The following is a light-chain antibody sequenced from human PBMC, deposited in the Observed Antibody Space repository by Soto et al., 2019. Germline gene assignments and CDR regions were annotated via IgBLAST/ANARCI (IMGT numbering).Light chain of an antibody. Sequence: QSALTQPRSVSGSPGQSVTISCTGTSNDVGGYNFVSWYQQHPGKAPKLIIYDVSKRPSGVPDRFSGSKSGNTASLTISGLQAEDEADYYCCSYAGIYAWVFGGGTKLTVL. CDR1: SNDVGGYNF. J-gene: IGLJ3*02. CDR3: CSYAGIYAWV. CDR2: DVS. V-gene: IGLV2-11*01.